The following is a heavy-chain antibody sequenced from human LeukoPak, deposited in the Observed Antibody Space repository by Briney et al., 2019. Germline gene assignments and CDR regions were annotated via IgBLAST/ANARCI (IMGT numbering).Heavy chain of an antibody. CDR2: IYPGDSDT. V-gene: IGHV5-51*01. CDR3: ARQSSGWSPYYYYMDV. J-gene: IGHJ6*03. Sequence: GESLKISCKGSGYSFTSYWIGWVRQMPGKGLEWMGIIYPGDSDTRYSPSFQGQVTISAYKSISTAYLQWSSLKASDTAMYYCARQSSGWSPYYYYMDVWGKGTTVTISS. D-gene: IGHD6-19*01. CDR1: GYSFTSYW.